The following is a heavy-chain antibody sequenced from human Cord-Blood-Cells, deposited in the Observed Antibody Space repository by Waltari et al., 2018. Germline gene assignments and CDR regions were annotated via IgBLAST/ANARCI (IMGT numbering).Heavy chain of an antibody. CDR1: GYTFTSYA. D-gene: IGHD2-8*01. CDR2: INAGNGNT. V-gene: IGHV1-3*01. J-gene: IGHJ3*02. Sequence: QVQLVQSGAEVKKPGASVKVSCKASGYTFTSYAMHWVRQAPGQRLEWMGWINAGNGNTKYSQTFPGRVTITRDTSASTAYMELSSLRSEDTAVYYCARAYCTNGVCYDAFDIWGQGTMVTVSS. CDR3: ARAYCTNGVCYDAFDI.